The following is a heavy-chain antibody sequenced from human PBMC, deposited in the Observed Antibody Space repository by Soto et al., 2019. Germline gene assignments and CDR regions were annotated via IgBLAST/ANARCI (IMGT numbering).Heavy chain of an antibody. V-gene: IGHV3-23*01. CDR2: ISGSGGST. CDR1: GFTFSSYA. J-gene: IGHJ3*02. CDR3: AKVFYGDPRMQLWLVRYDAFDI. Sequence: GGSLRLSCAASGFTFSSYAMSWVRQAPGKGLEWVSAISGSGGSTYYADSVKGRFTISRDNSKNTLYLQMNSLRAEDTAVYYCAKVFYGDPRMQLWLVRYDAFDIWGQGTMVTVSS. D-gene: IGHD5-18*01.